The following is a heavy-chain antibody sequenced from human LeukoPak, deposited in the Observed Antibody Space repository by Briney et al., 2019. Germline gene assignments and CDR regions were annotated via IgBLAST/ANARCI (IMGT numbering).Heavy chain of an antibody. CDR1: GFTFDDYG. D-gene: IGHD6-19*01. CDR2: INWNGGST. V-gene: IGHV3-20*04. Sequence: GGSLRLSCAASGFTFDDYGMSWVRQAPGKGLEWVSGINWNGGSTGYADSVKGRFTISGDNAKNSLYLQMNSLRAEDTALYYCARTPYSSGWDLFDYWGQGTLVTVSS. CDR3: ARTPYSSGWDLFDY. J-gene: IGHJ4*02.